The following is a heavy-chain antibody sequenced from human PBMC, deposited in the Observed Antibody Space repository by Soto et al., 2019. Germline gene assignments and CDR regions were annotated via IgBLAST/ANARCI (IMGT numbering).Heavy chain of an antibody. CDR1: GFTFSNYG. V-gene: IGHV3-33*01. Sequence: QAQLVESGGGVVQPGRSLRLSCAASGFTFSNYGMHWVRQAPGKGLEWVAIIWYDGSNKYYADSVKGRFTISRDNSENPLYLQMNSLRAEDTAVYYCARDRYSSGWYDLDYWGQGTLVTVSS. J-gene: IGHJ4*02. CDR3: ARDRYSSGWYDLDY. D-gene: IGHD6-19*01. CDR2: IWYDGSNK.